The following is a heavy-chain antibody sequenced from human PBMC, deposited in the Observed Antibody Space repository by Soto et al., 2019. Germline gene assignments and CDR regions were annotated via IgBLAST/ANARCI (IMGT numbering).Heavy chain of an antibody. V-gene: IGHV1-2*02. J-gene: IGHJ4*02. CDR2: INPNSGGT. CDR3: ARGSGYSSNLVDY. CDR1: DETFWCCY. Sequence: ASVQVSCEACDETFWCCYSHRVRRDTGQGLEWMGWINPNSGGTTYAQKFQGRVTMTRDTSISTAYLELSRLRSDDTAVDYCARGSGYSSNLVDYWGQGTPVTFS. D-gene: IGHD5-12*01.